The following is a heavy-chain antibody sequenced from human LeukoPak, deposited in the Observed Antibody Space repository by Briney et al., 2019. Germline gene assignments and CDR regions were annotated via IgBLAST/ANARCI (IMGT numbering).Heavy chain of an antibody. V-gene: IGHV3-7*01. Sequence: GGSLRLSCAASGFTFRSYWMSWVRQAPGKGLEWVASIKEDGGEKYYVDSVKGRFTISRDNAKNSVYLQMNSLRADDTAVYYCARDWSDGFDYWGQGTLVTVSS. CDR1: GFTFRSYW. CDR2: IKEDGGEK. CDR3: ARDWSDGFDY. D-gene: IGHD3-3*01. J-gene: IGHJ4*02.